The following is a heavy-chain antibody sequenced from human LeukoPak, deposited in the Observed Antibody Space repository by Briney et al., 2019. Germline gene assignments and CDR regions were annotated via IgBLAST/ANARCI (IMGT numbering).Heavy chain of an antibody. CDR1: GGSFSGYY. J-gene: IGHJ4*02. Sequence: SETLSLTCAVYGGSFSGYYWSWIRQPPGKGLEWIGEINHSGSTNYNPSLKSRVTISVDTSKNQFSLKLSSVTAADTAVYYCARVPNREFLDYWGQGALVTVSS. CDR3: ARVPNREFLDY. CDR2: INHSGST. D-gene: IGHD3-10*01. V-gene: IGHV4-34*01.